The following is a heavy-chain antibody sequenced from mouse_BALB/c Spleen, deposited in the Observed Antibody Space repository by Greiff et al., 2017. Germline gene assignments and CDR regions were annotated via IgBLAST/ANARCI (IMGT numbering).Heavy chain of an antibody. J-gene: IGHJ4*01. CDR2: ISYSGST. CDR1: GYSITSDYA. CDR3: ASYDYDTDYYAMDY. V-gene: IGHV3-2*02. Sequence: EVQLVESGPGLVKPSQSLSLTCTVTGYSITSDYAWNWIRQFPGNKLEWMGYISYSGSTSYNPSLKSRISITRDTSKNQFFLQLNSVTTEDTATYYCASYDYDTDYYAMDYWGQGTSVTVSS. D-gene: IGHD2-4*01.